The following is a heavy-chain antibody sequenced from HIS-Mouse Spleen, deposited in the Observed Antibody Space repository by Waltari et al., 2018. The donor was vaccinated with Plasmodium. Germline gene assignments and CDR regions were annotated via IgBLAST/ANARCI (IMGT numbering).Heavy chain of an antibody. CDR2: IKQDGSEK. V-gene: IGHV3-7*01. CDR1: GFTFSSYW. D-gene: IGHD6-13*01. Sequence: EVQLVESGGGLVQPGGSLRLSCAASGFTFSSYWMSWVRQVQGKGLGWVANIKQDGSEKYYVDSVKGRFTISRDNAKNSLYLQMNSLRAEDTAVYYCASSWYWYFDLWGRGTLVTVSS. J-gene: IGHJ2*01. CDR3: ASSWYWYFDL.